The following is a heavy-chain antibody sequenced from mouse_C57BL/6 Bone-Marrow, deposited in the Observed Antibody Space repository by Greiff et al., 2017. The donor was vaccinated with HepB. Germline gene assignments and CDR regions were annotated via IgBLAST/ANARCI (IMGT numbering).Heavy chain of an antibody. CDR1: GYTFTSYW. V-gene: IGHV1-69*01. CDR2: IDPSDSYT. Sequence: QVQLQQPGAELVMPGASVKLSCKASGYTFTSYWMHWVKQRPGQGLEWIGEIDPSDSYTNYNQKFKVKSTLTVYKSSSTAYMQLSSLTSEDSAVYYCARRYGSSHWYFDVWGTGTTVTVSS. D-gene: IGHD1-1*01. CDR3: ARRYGSSHWYFDV. J-gene: IGHJ1*03.